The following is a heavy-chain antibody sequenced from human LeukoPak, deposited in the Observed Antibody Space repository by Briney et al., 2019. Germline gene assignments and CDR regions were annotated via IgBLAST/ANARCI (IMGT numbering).Heavy chain of an antibody. CDR2: ISGSGGST. D-gene: IGHD1-26*01. J-gene: IGHJ4*02. CDR1: GFTFSSYA. CDR3: AKAVSGSYSFDY. Sequence: PGGSLRLSCAASGFTFSSYAMSWVRQAPGKGLEGVSGISGSGGSTYYADSVKGRFTISRDDSKNTLYLQMNSLRGEDTAVYYCAKAVSGSYSFDYWGQGTLVTVSS. V-gene: IGHV3-23*01.